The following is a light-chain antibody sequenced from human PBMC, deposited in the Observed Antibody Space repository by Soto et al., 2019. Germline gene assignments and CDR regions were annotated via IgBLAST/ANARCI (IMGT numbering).Light chain of an antibody. CDR1: QIIRNY. V-gene: IGKV3-11*01. Sequence: EIVLTQSPATLSLSPGERATLSCRASQIIRNYLAWDQQTPGQAPRRLLYDTSNRAPGIPARFSGSGSGTDFTLTTSNLEPEDFAVYYCQQRRNWPLTFGPGTKVDIK. CDR2: DTS. CDR3: QQRRNWPLT. J-gene: IGKJ3*01.